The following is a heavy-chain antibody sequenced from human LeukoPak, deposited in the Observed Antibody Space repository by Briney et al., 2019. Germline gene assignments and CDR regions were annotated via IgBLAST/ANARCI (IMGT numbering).Heavy chain of an antibody. V-gene: IGHV4-34*01. J-gene: IGHJ4*02. Sequence: SETLSLTCAVYGGSFSGYYWSWIRQPPGKGLEWIGEINHSGSTNYNPSLKSRVTISVDTSKNQFSLRLSSVTAADTAVYYCARHRCSGGSCYQRSFDYWGQGTLVTVSS. D-gene: IGHD2-15*01. CDR2: INHSGST. CDR1: GGSFSGYY. CDR3: ARHRCSGGSCYQRSFDY.